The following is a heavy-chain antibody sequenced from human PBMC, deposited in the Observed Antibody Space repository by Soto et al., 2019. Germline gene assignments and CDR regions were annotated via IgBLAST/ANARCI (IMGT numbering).Heavy chain of an antibody. CDR2: ISSSGSTI. CDR3: ARDTPGGCGGDCYRTGASDYYYYGMDV. D-gene: IGHD2-21*02. Sequence: GGSLRLSCAASGFTFSSYSMHWVRQAPGKGLEWVSYISSSGSTIYYADSVKGRFTTSRDDAKNSLYLQMNSLRDEDTAVYYYARDTPGGCGGDCYRTGASDYYYYGMDVWGQGTTVTVSS. CDR1: GFTFSSYS. V-gene: IGHV3-48*02. J-gene: IGHJ6*02.